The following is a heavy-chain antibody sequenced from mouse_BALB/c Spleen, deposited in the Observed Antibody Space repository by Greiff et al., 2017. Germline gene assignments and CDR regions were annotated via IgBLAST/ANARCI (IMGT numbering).Heavy chain of an antibody. Sequence: EVKLMESGAELVRSGASVKLSCTASGFHIKDYYMHWVKQRPEQGLEWIGWIDPENGDTEYAPKFQGKATMTADTSSNTAYLQLSSLTSEDTAVYYCNAWGGNYFPFDYWGQGTTLTVSS. J-gene: IGHJ2*01. V-gene: IGHV14-4*02. CDR1: GFHIKDYY. CDR3: NAWGGNYFPFDY. D-gene: IGHD2-1*01. CDR2: IDPENGDT.